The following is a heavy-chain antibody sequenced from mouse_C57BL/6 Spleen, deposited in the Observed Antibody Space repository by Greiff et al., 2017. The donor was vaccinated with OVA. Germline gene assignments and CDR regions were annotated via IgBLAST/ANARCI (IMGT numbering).Heavy chain of an antibody. V-gene: IGHV5-6*02. CDR2: ISSGGSYT. CDR1: GFTFSSYG. CDR3: ARGGDYAIDY. J-gene: IGHJ4*01. Sequence: EVKLVESGGDLVKPGGSLKLSCAASGFTFSSYGMSWVRQTPDKRLEWVATISSGGSYTYYPDSVKGRFTISRDNAKNTLYLQMSSLKSEDTAMYYCARGGDYAIDYWGQGTSVTVSS.